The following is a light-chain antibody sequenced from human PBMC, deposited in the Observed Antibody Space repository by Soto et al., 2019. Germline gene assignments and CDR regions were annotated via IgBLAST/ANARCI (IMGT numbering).Light chain of an antibody. CDR3: AAGDDSLNCPV. Sequence: QSVLTQPPSASGTPGQRVTISCSGSSSNIGSNTVNWYQQLPGTAPKLLIYSNNQRPSGVPDRFSGSKSGTSASLAISGLQSEDEADYYCAAGDDSLNCPVFGGGTKLTVL. CDR2: SNN. J-gene: IGLJ3*02. V-gene: IGLV1-44*01. CDR1: SSNIGSNT.